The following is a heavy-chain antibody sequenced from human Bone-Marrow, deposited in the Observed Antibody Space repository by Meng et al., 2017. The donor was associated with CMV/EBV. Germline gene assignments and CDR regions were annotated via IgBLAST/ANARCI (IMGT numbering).Heavy chain of an antibody. J-gene: IGHJ6*02. Sequence: GESLKISCAASGFTFSSYEMNWVRQAPGKGLEWVSYISSSGSTIYYADSVKGRFTISRDNAKNSLYLQMNSLRAEDTAVYYCARRGILGYYYGMDVWGQGTTVTVSS. CDR3: ARRGILGYYYGMDV. V-gene: IGHV3-48*03. CDR1: GFTFSSYE. D-gene: IGHD1-14*01. CDR2: ISSSGSTI.